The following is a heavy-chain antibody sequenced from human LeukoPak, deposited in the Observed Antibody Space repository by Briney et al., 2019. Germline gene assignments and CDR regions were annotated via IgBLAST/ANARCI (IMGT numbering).Heavy chain of an antibody. Sequence: GASVKVSCKASGYTFTSYGISWVRQAPGQGLEWMGWISAYNGNTNYAQKLQGRVTITRDTSASTAYMELSSLRSEDSAVYFCARDYSDYDYIWGSYRENRFDYWGQGTLVTVSS. V-gene: IGHV1-18*01. CDR2: ISAYNGNT. D-gene: IGHD3-16*02. J-gene: IGHJ4*02. CDR1: GYTFTSYG. CDR3: ARDYSDYDYIWGSYRENRFDY.